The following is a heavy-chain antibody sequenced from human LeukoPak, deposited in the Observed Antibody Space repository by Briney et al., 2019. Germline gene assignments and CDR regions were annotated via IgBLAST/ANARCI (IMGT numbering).Heavy chain of an antibody. CDR1: GFTFSSYT. CDR3: ARDSMSRIVVVVAAHG. D-gene: IGHD2-15*01. Sequence: GGSLRLSCAASGFTFSSYTLMWVRQAPGKGLEWVSSISGSSNYVYYADSVKGRFTISRDNAKNTLYLQMNSLRAEDTAVYYCARDSMSRIVVVVAAHGWGQGTLVTVSS. J-gene: IGHJ4*02. CDR2: ISGSSNYV. V-gene: IGHV3-21*06.